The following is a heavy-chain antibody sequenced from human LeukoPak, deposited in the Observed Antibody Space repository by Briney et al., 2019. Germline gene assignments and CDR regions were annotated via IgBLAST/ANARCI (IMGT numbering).Heavy chain of an antibody. J-gene: IGHJ4*02. Sequence: PSETLSLTCTVSGGSISSYYWSWIRQPPGKGLEWIGYIYYSGSTNYNPSLKSRVTISVDTSKNQFSPKLSSVTAADTAVYYCARDHVVGATTWIDYWGQGTLVTVSS. CDR1: GGSISSYY. CDR2: IYYSGST. CDR3: ARDHVVGATTWIDY. D-gene: IGHD1-26*01. V-gene: IGHV4-59*01.